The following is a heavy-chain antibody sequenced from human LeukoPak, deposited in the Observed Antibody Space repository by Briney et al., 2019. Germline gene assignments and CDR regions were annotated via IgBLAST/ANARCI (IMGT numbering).Heavy chain of an antibody. D-gene: IGHD3-10*01. CDR3: ARENYFDY. V-gene: IGHV3-7*04. Sequence: GGSLRLSCAASGFTFSRFWMGWVRQVPGKGLEWVANIKPDGSEKNYGDSVRGRFTISRDNARNSLYLQMNSLRAEDTAVYCCARENYFDYWGQGTLVTVSS. CDR2: IKPDGSEK. CDR1: GFTFSRFW. J-gene: IGHJ4*02.